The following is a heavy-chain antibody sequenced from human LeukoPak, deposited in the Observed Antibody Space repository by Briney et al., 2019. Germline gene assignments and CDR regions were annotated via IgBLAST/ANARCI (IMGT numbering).Heavy chain of an antibody. V-gene: IGHV1-2*02. Sequence: GASVKVFCKASGYTFTGYYMHWVRQAPGQGLEWMGWINPNSGGTNYAQKFQGRVTMTRDTSISTAYMELSRLRSDDTAVYYCARALRSCSGGSCYFIYWGQGTLVTVSS. J-gene: IGHJ4*02. D-gene: IGHD2-15*01. CDR1: GYTFTGYY. CDR2: INPNSGGT. CDR3: ARALRSCSGGSCYFIY.